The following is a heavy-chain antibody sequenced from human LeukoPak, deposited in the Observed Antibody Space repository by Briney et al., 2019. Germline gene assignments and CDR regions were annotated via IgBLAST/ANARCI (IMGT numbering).Heavy chain of an antibody. CDR1: GGSFSGYY. CDR3: ARGRGRTGTTGTNWFDP. J-gene: IGHJ5*02. Sequence: PSETLSLTCAVYGGSFSGYYWSWIRQPPGKGLEWIGEINHSGSTNYNPSLKSRVTISVDTSKNQFSLKLSSVTAADTAVCYCARGRGRTGTTGTNWFDPWGQGTLVTVSS. CDR2: INHSGST. V-gene: IGHV4-34*01. D-gene: IGHD1-7*01.